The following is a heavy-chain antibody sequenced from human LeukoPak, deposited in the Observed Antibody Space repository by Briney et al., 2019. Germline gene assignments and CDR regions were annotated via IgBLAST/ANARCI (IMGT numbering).Heavy chain of an antibody. Sequence: ASVKVPCKASGYTFTNYYMQWVRQAPGQGLEWMGIINPRDGSISYAQKFQGRVTMTRATSTSTVYMELSSLSSEDTAVYYCERAIYCSGGSCHWEFDYWGQGTLVTVSS. V-gene: IGHV1-46*01. CDR1: GYTFTNYY. J-gene: IGHJ4*02. CDR3: ERAIYCSGGSCHWEFDY. CDR2: INPRDGSI. D-gene: IGHD2-15*01.